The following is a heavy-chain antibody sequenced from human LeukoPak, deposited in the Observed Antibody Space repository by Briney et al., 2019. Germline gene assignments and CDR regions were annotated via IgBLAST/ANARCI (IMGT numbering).Heavy chain of an antibody. CDR1: GFTFSSYS. CDR3: ARTSGNYCGGDCYSSRRGNWFDP. Sequence: PGGPLRLSCAASGFTFSSYSMNWVRQAPGKGLVWVSSISSSSSYIYYADSVKGRFTISRDNAKNSLYLQMNSLRAEDTAVYYCARTSGNYCGGDCYSSRRGNWFDPWGQGTLVTVSS. V-gene: IGHV3-21*01. J-gene: IGHJ5*02. CDR2: ISSSSSYI. D-gene: IGHD2-21*02.